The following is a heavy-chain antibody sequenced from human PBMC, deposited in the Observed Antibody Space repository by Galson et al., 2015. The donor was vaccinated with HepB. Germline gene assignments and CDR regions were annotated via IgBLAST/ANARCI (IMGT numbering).Heavy chain of an antibody. D-gene: IGHD2-21*02. CDR1: GGSVTSSSYY. Sequence: LSLTCTVSGGSVTSSSYYWGWIRQPPGKGLEWIGTIYYSGTTYYKLSLKSRVTISVDSSKNQFSLKLSSVTAADTAVYYCADVVTTTRDAFHIWGQGTMVTVS. V-gene: IGHV4-39*01. J-gene: IGHJ3*02. CDR3: ADVVTTTRDAFHI. CDR2: IYYSGTT.